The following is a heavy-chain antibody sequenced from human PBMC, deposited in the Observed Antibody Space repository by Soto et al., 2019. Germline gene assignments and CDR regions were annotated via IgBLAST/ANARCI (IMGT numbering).Heavy chain of an antibody. J-gene: IGHJ1*01. V-gene: IGHV4-59*01. CDR3: ARSLWFGEPEYFQH. CDR1: GGSISSYY. D-gene: IGHD3-10*01. CDR2: IYYSGST. Sequence: QVQLQESGPGLVKPSETLSLTCTVSGGSISSYYWSWIRQPPGKRLEWIGYIYYSGSTNYNPSLKSRVTISVDTSKNQFSLKLSSVTAADTAVYYCARSLWFGEPEYFQHWGQGTLVTVSS.